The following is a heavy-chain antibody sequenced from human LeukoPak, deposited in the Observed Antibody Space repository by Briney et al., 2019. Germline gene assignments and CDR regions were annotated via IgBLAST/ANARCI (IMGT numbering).Heavy chain of an antibody. CDR1: GFTFNIYA. CDR2: ISYDGSNK. V-gene: IGHV3-30*04. D-gene: IGHD3-16*02. J-gene: IGHJ4*02. Sequence: GRSLRLSCAASGFTFNIYAMHRVRQAPGKGLEWVAVISYDGSNKYYADSVKGRFTISRDNSKNTLYLQMNSLRAEDTAVYYCARDQYYVWGSYRDFFDYWGQGTLVTVSS. CDR3: ARDQYYVWGSYRDFFDY.